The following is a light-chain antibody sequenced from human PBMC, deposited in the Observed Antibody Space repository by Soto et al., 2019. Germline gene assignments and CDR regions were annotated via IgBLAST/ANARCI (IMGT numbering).Light chain of an antibody. V-gene: IGKV3-11*01. Sequence: EVVLTQSPATLSLSPGERATLSCRSSQRASTYLAWYQLKPGQPPRLLIYEASNRATGIPARFSGSGSGTDFTLTISSPQPEDFAVYCCQQRSLWPPFFTFGPGTRVDIK. CDR2: EAS. CDR1: QRASTY. CDR3: QQRSLWPPFFT. J-gene: IGKJ3*01.